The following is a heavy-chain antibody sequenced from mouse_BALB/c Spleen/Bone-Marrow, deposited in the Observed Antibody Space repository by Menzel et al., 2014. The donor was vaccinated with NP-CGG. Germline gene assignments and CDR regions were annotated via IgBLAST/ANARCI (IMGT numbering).Heavy chain of an antibody. CDR3: AIHGEAMDY. V-gene: IGHV1-63*02. CDR1: GYTFTNYW. Sequence: QVHVKQSGAELVRPGTSVKMSCKAAGYTFTNYWIGWVKQRPGHGLEWIGDIYPGGGYTNYNEKFKGKATPTADTSSSTAYMQLSSLTSEDSAVYYCAIHGEAMDYWGQGTSVTVSS. J-gene: IGHJ4*01. CDR2: IYPGGGYT.